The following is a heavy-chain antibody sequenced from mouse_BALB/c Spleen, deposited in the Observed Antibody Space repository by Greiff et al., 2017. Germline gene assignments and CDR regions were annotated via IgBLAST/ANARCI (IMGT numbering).Heavy chain of an antibody. V-gene: IGHV5-6-3*01. Sequence: EVQLVESGGGLVQPGGSLKLSCAASGFTFSSYGMSWVRQTPDKRLELVATINSNGGSTYYQDSVKGRFTLSRDNAKNTLYLQMSSLTSEDTAMYYCARALYGNYFAYWGQGTLVTVSA. CDR3: ARALYGNYFAY. CDR1: GFTFSSYG. CDR2: INSNGGST. J-gene: IGHJ3*01. D-gene: IGHD2-1*01.